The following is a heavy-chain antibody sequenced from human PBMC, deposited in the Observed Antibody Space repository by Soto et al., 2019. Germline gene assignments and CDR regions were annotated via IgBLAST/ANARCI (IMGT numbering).Heavy chain of an antibody. CDR1: GYTFSNYG. D-gene: IGHD5-12*01. V-gene: IGHV1-18*01. Sequence: ASVKVSCKASGYTFSNYGINWVRQAPGQGLEWMGWISAYNGNTNFAQKLQGRVSLTTDTSTTTAYMELRSLTSDDTAVYYCARDLVPGYTGYSDYWGQGTLVTVSS. J-gene: IGHJ4*02. CDR2: ISAYNGNT. CDR3: ARDLVPGYTGYSDY.